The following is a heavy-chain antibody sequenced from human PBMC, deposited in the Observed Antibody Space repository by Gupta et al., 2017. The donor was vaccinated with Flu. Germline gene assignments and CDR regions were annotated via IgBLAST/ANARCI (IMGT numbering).Heavy chain of an antibody. D-gene: IGHD6-13*01. Sequence: QLQLQESGPGLVKPSETLSLTCTVSGGSISTGSYYWGWIRQPPGKGMEWIGNIYYTGSTYYNPSLKSRVTISVDTSKNQFSLKLSSVTAADTAVYYWARWPEAAYVDVWGQGTTVTVSS. CDR3: ARWPEAAYVDV. CDR2: IYYTGST. J-gene: IGHJ6*02. CDR1: GGSISTGSYY. V-gene: IGHV4-39*01.